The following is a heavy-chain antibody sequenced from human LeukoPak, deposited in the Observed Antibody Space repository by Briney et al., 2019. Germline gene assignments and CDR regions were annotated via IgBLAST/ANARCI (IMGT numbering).Heavy chain of an antibody. CDR3: ARAGPDYYDSSGYYWDS. CDR1: GFTFSSYW. J-gene: IGHJ4*02. CDR2: LNTDGSTK. Sequence: TGGSLRLSCAASGFTFSSYWVHWVRQAPGKGLVWVSRLNTDGSTKTYADSVKGRFTISRDNAKNTLYLQMNSLRAEDTAVYYCARAGPDYYDSSGYYWDSWGQGTLVTVPS. D-gene: IGHD3-22*01. V-gene: IGHV3-74*01.